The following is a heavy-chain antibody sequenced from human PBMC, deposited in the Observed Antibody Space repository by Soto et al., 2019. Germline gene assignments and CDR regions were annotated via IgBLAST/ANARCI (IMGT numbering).Heavy chain of an antibody. V-gene: IGHV3-23*01. Sequence: GSLRLSCAVSGFSFSTYTMNWVRQAPGKGLEWVSSISASGGATYYADSVKGRFTVSRDNAKNTLHLQMNSLRGDDTAKYFCAKGTAAMKSWFDPWGQGTLVTVSS. CDR1: GFSFSTYT. D-gene: IGHD2-2*01. CDR2: ISASGGAT. CDR3: AKGTAAMKSWFDP. J-gene: IGHJ5*02.